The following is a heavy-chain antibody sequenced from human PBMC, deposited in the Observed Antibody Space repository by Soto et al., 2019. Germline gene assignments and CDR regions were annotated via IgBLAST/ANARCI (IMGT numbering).Heavy chain of an antibody. CDR1: PLYLSRHA. CDR3: AKRAIQLWAFDY. V-gene: IGHV3-23*01. CDR2: ISGSGGST. J-gene: IGHJ4*02. D-gene: IGHD5-18*01. Sequence: GGCLSFQIGPSPLYLSRHAMSWFRQAPGKGLEWVSAISGSGGSTYYADSVKCRFTISRDNSKNTLYLQMNSLRAEDTAVYYCAKRAIQLWAFDYWGQGNLVTVSS.